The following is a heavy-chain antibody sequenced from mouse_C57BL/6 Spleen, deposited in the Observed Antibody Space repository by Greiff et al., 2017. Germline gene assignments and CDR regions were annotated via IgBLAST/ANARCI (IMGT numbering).Heavy chain of an antibody. CDR1: GFSLTSYA. CDR3: ARKSEYYGSRTYWYVDY. CDR2: IWTGGGT. Sequence: VKLEESGPGLVAPSQSLSITCTVSGFSLTSYAISWVRQPPGKGLEWLGVIWTGGGTNNNSALNSRLSISKDNSKSQVFLKMNSLQTNDTARYYGARKSEYYGSRTYWYVDYWGKGTTVTVSS. J-gene: IGHJ1*03. V-gene: IGHV2-9-1*01. D-gene: IGHD1-1*01.